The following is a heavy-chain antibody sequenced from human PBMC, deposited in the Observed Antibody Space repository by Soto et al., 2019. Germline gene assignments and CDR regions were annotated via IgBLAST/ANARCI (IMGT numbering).Heavy chain of an antibody. Sequence: PGGSLRLSCAASGFTFSNYWMSWVRQAPGKGLEWVANIKQDGSEKYYVDSVKGRFTISRDNAKNSLYLQMNSLRAEDTAVYFCARFCGGDCYSEGYYYYGLDVCGQGTTVTVSS. CDR1: GFTFSNYW. CDR2: IKQDGSEK. V-gene: IGHV3-7*05. J-gene: IGHJ6*02. D-gene: IGHD2-21*02. CDR3: ARFCGGDCYSEGYYYYGLDV.